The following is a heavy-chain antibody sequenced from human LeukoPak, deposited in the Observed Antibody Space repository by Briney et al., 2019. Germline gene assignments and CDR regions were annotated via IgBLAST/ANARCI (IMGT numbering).Heavy chain of an antibody. CDR3: VTRRPSMAFGY. Sequence: SETLSLTCAVYGGSFSGYYWSWIRQPPEKGLEWIGEINHSGSTNYNPSLKSRVTISVDTSKNQFSLKLSSVTAADTAVYYCVTRRPSMAFGYWGQGTLVTVSS. CDR2: INHSGST. V-gene: IGHV4-34*01. CDR1: GGSFSGYY. D-gene: IGHD2/OR15-2a*01. J-gene: IGHJ4*02.